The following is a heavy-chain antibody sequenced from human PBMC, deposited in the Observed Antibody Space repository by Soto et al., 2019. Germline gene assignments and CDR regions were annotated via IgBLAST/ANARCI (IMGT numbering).Heavy chain of an antibody. Sequence: SETLSLTCTVSGAPINSGSYYWGWIRQPPGQGLEWIASIYYSGSTFYNPSLQSRVTIFVDASKKQFSLRLSSVTAADTAVYYCARQRNYFAAATYYNNFDYWGQGTLVTVSS. J-gene: IGHJ4*02. V-gene: IGHV4-39*01. CDR1: GAPINSGSYY. CDR3: ARQRNYFAAATYYNNFDY. D-gene: IGHD3-10*01. CDR2: IYYSGST.